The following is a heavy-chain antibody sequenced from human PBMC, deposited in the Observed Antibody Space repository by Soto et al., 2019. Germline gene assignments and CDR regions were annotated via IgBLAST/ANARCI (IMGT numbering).Heavy chain of an antibody. D-gene: IGHD4-17*01. V-gene: IGHV1-18*01. J-gene: IGHJ3*02. CDR2: ISAYNGNT. CDR3: ARDSHDYGINGDAFDI. Sequence: QVQLVQSGAEVKKPGASVKVSCKASGYTFTSYGISWVRQAPGQGLEWMGWISAYNGNTNYAQKLQGRVTMTTDTSTSTASMELRSLRSDDTAVYYCARDSHDYGINGDAFDIWGQGTMVTVSS. CDR1: GYTFTSYG.